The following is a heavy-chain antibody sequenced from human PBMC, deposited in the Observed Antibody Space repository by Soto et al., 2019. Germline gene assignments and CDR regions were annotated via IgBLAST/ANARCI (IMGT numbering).Heavy chain of an antibody. V-gene: IGHV4-39*01. CDR3: ARQTRNLDGYNTDFDY. CDR1: GGSISSSSYY. CDR2: IYYSGST. J-gene: IGHJ4*02. D-gene: IGHD5-12*01. Sequence: PSETLSLTCTVSGGSISSSSYYWGWIRQPPGKGLEWIGSIYYSGSTYYNPSLKSRVTISVDTSKNQFSLKLSSVTAADTAVYYCARQTRNLDGYNTDFDYWGQGTLVTVSS.